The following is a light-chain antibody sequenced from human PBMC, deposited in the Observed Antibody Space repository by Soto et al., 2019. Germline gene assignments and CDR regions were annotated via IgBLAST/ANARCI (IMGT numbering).Light chain of an antibody. J-gene: IGKJ3*01. CDR3: QHYNDWPPAFT. Sequence: EIVMTQSPATLSVSPGERATLSCRASQSLSSNLAWYQQKPGQAPRLLIYGASTRASGIPARFSGSGSGTEFTLTISSLQSEDFALYYRQHYNDWPPAFTFGPGTKVDL. V-gene: IGKV3-15*01. CDR2: GAS. CDR1: QSLSSN.